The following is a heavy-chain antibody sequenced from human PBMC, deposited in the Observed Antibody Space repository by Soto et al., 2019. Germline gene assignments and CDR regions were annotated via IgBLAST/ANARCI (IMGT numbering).Heavy chain of an antibody. V-gene: IGHV3-21*01. J-gene: IGHJ4*02. CDR3: ARGCSSASCYYY. CDR2: VSFRGDI. Sequence: GVSLRLSCTASGFIFSSYTMNWVHQAPGKGLEWVSSVSFRGDIYYADSLEGRFTISRVDAKNSLYLQMNSLRAEDTAVYYCARGCSSASCYYYWGRGTLVTVSS. CDR1: GFIFSSYT. D-gene: IGHD2-2*01.